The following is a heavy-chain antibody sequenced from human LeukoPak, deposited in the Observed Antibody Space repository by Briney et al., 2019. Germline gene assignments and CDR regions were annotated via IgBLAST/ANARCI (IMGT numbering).Heavy chain of an antibody. CDR1: GFTVSSNY. CDR2: IYSGGST. CDR3: ASGRLGYCTNGVCYDAFDI. D-gene: IGHD2-8*01. J-gene: IGHJ3*02. V-gene: IGHV3-53*01. Sequence: GGSLRLSCAASGFTVSSNYMSWVRQAPGKGLEWASVIYSGGSTNYADSVKGRFTISRDNSKNTLYLQMNSLRAEDTAVYYCASGRLGYCTNGVCYDAFDIWGQGTMVTVSS.